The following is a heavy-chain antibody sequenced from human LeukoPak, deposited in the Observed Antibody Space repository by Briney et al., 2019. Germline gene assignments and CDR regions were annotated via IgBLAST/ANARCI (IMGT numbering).Heavy chain of an antibody. Sequence: GGSLRLSCAASGFTFSSYWMHWVRQAPGKGLVWVSRINSDGSSTSYADSVKGRFTISRDNAKNTLYLQMNRLRAEDTAVYYCARDRGYFDWLDFDYWGQGTLVTVSS. D-gene: IGHD3-9*01. J-gene: IGHJ4*02. CDR3: ARDRGYFDWLDFDY. V-gene: IGHV3-74*01. CDR1: GFTFSSYW. CDR2: INSDGSST.